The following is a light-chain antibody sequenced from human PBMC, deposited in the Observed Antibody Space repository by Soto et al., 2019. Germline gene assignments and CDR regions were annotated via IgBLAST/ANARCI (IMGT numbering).Light chain of an antibody. CDR3: QQYGSSSYT. CDR1: QSVSISS. V-gene: IGKV3-20*01. CDR2: IAS. J-gene: IGKJ2*01. Sequence: EIVLTQSPGTLSLSPGERATLSCRASQSVSISSVAWYQQKPGQAPRLLIYIASSRATGIPDRFSGSGSGTHFNLTINRLEPEDFEVCYCQQYGSSSYTFGGGTNLEIK.